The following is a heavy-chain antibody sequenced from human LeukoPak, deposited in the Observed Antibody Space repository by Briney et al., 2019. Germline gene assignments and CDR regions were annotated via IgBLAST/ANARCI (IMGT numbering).Heavy chain of an antibody. CDR1: GFTFSSYW. J-gene: IGHJ4*02. D-gene: IGHD1-1*01. Sequence: PGGSLRLSCAASGFTFSSYWMSWARQAPDKGLEWVANINQDASSINYAGSVKGRFTISRDNAKKSLYLQMNSLRAEDTAVYYCARTGYIDEGFDYWGQGTLVTVSS. CDR3: ARTGYIDEGFDY. CDR2: INQDASSI. V-gene: IGHV3-7*04.